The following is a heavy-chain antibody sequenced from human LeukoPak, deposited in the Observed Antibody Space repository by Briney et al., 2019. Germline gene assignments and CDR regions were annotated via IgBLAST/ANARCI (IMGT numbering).Heavy chain of an antibody. D-gene: IGHD3-16*02. Sequence: GGSLRLSCAASGSTFSSYSMNWVRQAPGKGLQWVSSISSSTSYIYYADSVKGRFTISRDNAKNSLYLQMNSLRAEDTAVYYCAPRIDMDVWGKGTTVTVSS. CDR3: APRIDMDV. CDR2: ISSSTSYI. V-gene: IGHV3-21*01. CDR1: GSTFSSYS. J-gene: IGHJ6*03.